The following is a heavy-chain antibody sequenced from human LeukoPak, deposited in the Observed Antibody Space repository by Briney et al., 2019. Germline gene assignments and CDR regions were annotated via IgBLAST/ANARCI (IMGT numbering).Heavy chain of an antibody. CDR1: GFSLSTSGVG. CDR3: ARQRDRLDMELPFDY. J-gene: IGHJ4*02. CDR2: IYWDDDK. Sequence: SGPTLVNPTQTLTLTCTFSGFSLSTSGVGVGWIRQPPGKALEWPALIYWDDDKRYSPSLKSRLTITKDTSKNQVVLTMTNMDPVDTATYYCARQRDRLDMELPFDYWGQGTLVTVSS. V-gene: IGHV2-5*02. D-gene: IGHD1-7*01.